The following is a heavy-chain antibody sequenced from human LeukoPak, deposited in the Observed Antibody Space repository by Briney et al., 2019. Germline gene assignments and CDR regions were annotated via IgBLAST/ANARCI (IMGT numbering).Heavy chain of an antibody. Sequence: SETLSLTCTVSGGSISSGGYYWSWIRQPPGKGLEWIGYIYYSGSTNYNPSLTSRVTISVDTSKNQFSLKLSTVTAADTAVYYCARLTPSDSSSWYWYFGLWGRGTLVTVSS. V-gene: IGHV4-61*08. CDR1: GGSISSGGYY. J-gene: IGHJ2*01. CDR2: IYYSGST. D-gene: IGHD6-13*01. CDR3: ARLTPSDSSSWYWYFGL.